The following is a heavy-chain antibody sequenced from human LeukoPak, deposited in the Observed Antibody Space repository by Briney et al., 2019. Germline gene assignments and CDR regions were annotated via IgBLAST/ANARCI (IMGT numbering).Heavy chain of an antibody. CDR1: GYSISSGYY. J-gene: IGHJ4*02. Sequence: KPSETLSLTCAVSGYSISSGYYWGWIRPPPGKGLEWIGSIYHSGSTYYNPSLKSRVTISVDTSKNQFSLKLSSVTAADTAVYYCARLWRAAIDYGGQGTLVTVSS. V-gene: IGHV4-38-2*01. D-gene: IGHD1-1*01. CDR2: IYHSGST. CDR3: ARLWRAAIDY.